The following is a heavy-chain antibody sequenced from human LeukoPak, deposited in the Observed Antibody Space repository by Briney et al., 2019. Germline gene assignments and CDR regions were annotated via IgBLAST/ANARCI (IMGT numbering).Heavy chain of an antibody. Sequence: PGGSLRLSCAASGFTFSSYAMHWVRQAPGKGLEWVAVISYDGSNKYYADSVKGRFTISRDNSKNTLYLQMNSLRAEDTAVYYCAKDEKDDYGDADNDYWGQGTLVTVSS. CDR2: ISYDGSNK. V-gene: IGHV3-30*04. CDR3: AKDEKDDYGDADNDY. J-gene: IGHJ4*02. CDR1: GFTFSSYA. D-gene: IGHD4-17*01.